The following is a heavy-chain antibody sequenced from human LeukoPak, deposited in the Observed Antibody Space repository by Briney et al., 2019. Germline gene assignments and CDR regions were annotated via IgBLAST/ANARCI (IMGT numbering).Heavy chain of an antibody. Sequence: GGSLRLSYAASGFTFSTYWMHWVRQAPGKGLMWVSRINTDGSSTSYADSVKGRFTISRDNAKNTLYLQMNSLRAEDTAVYYCAKDDILTGYRFQHWGQGTLVTVSS. CDR1: GFTFSTYW. CDR3: AKDDILTGYRFQH. V-gene: IGHV3-74*01. D-gene: IGHD3-9*01. J-gene: IGHJ1*01. CDR2: INTDGSST.